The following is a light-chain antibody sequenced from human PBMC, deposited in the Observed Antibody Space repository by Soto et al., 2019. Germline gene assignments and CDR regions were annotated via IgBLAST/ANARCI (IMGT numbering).Light chain of an antibody. CDR1: QDISDY. Sequence: IRMTQSPSSLSASTGDTVIITCRASQDISDYVAWYQHKPGRAPKLLIYGASTLQSGVPPRFSGSGSETEFMLTISRLQSEDFATYYCQQYYSSYSFGQGTKVEIK. CDR2: GAS. J-gene: IGKJ2*03. CDR3: QQYYSSYS. V-gene: IGKV1-8*01.